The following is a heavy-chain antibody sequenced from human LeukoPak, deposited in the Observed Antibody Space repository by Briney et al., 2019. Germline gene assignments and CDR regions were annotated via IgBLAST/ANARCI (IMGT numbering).Heavy chain of an antibody. D-gene: IGHD1-26*01. CDR3: ASQLRYSGSLDAFDI. CDR1: GYSFTSYW. Sequence: KPGESLKISCKGSGYSFTSYWIGWVRQMPGKGLEWMGIIYPGDSDTRYSPSFQGQVTISADKSISTAYLQWSSLKASDTAMYYCASQLRYSGSLDAFDIWGQGTMVTVSS. CDR2: IYPGDSDT. V-gene: IGHV5-51*01. J-gene: IGHJ3*02.